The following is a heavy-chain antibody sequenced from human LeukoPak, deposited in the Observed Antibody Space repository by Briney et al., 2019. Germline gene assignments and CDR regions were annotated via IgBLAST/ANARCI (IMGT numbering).Heavy chain of an antibody. D-gene: IGHD3-22*01. Sequence: ASVKVSCKASGYTFTSYDINWVRQATGQGLEWMGWMNPNSGNTGYAQKFQGRVTMTRNTSISTAYMELSSLRSEDTAVYYCARGYYDSSGLSSSAFDIWGQGTMVTVSS. J-gene: IGHJ3*02. CDR3: ARGYYDSSGLSSSAFDI. CDR2: MNPNSGNT. V-gene: IGHV1-8*01. CDR1: GYTFTSYD.